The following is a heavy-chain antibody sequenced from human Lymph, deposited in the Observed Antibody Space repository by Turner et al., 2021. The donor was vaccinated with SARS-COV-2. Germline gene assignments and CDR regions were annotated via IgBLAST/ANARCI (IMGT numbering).Heavy chain of an antibody. CDR2: NNPSGDST. V-gene: IGHV1-46*01. CDR1: GSTFTSYY. J-gene: IGHJ4*02. D-gene: IGHD2-21*01. Sequence: QVQLVQSGAEVKKPGASVTVSCKASGSTFTSYYMHWVRQAPGQGLGWMEINNPSGDSTSNTQKFQGRVTMTRNTSTSTVYMELSSLRSEDTDVYCCARVGPCGLDYWGQGTPVTVSS. CDR3: ARVGPCGLDY.